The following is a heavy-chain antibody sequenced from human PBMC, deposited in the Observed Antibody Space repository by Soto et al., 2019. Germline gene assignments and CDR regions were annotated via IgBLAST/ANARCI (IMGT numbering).Heavy chain of an antibody. Sequence: QVQLVESGGGVGQPGRSLRLSCATSGFTFSTFSMHWFRQAPGKGLEWVAHISYDGSEKDYADSVKGRFTISRDNSDNTLFLQMNRMTSEDTGVYYCARGPESGDFWGQGTLVTVPS. CDR1: GFTFSTFS. D-gene: IGHD1-26*01. V-gene: IGHV3-30*04. CDR2: ISYDGSEK. CDR3: ARGPESGDF. J-gene: IGHJ4*02.